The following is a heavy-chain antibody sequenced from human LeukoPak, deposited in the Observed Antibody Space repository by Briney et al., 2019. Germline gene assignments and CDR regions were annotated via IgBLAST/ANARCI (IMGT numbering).Heavy chain of an antibody. CDR2: VYYRGST. CDR1: GGSISSSSYY. J-gene: IGHJ1*01. Sequence: SETLSLTCTVSGGSISSSSYYWGWIRQPPGKGLEWIGSVYYRGSTYYNPSLKSRVTISIDTSKNQFSLKLSSVTAADTAVYYCASGEYFQHWGQGTLVTVSS. V-gene: IGHV4-39*01. CDR3: ASGEYFQH.